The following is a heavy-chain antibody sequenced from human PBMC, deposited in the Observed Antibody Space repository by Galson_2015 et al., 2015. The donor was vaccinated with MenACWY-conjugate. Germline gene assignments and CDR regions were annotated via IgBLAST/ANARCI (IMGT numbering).Heavy chain of an antibody. D-gene: IGHD3-22*01. CDR1: GYTFTSYG. CDR3: ARDSSGYRMGPGWSDY. CDR2: ISAYNGNT. Sequence: QSGAEVKKPGASVKVSCKASGYTFTSYGISWVQQAPGQGLEWMGWISAYNGNTNYAQKPQGRVTMTTDTSTSTAYMELRSLRSDDTAVYYCARDSSGYRMGPGWSDYWGQGTLVTVSS. J-gene: IGHJ4*02. V-gene: IGHV1-18*01.